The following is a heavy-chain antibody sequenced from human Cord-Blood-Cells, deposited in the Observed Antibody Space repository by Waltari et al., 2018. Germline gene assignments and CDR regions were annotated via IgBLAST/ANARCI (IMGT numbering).Heavy chain of an antibody. D-gene: IGHD1-7*01. CDR1: GGSFGGYS. CDR2: INHSGST. V-gene: IGHV4-34*01. J-gene: IGHJ4*02. CDR3: ARGTGTTTYPGY. Sequence: QVQLQPRGAGPLQPSVTLSLTCAVHGGSFGGYSCSWTRQPPGKGLEWIGEINHSGSTNYNPSLKSRVTISVDTSKNQFSLKLSSVTAADTAVYYCARGTGTTTYPGYWGQGTLVTVSS.